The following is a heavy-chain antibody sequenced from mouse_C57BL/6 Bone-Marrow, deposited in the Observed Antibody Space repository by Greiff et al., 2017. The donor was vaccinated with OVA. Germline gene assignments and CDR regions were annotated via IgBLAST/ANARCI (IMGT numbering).Heavy chain of an antibody. Sequence: QVQLQQPGAELVRPGTSVKLSCKASGYTFTSYWMHWVKQRPGQGLEWIGVIDPSDSYTNYNQKFKGKATVTVDTSSSTAYMQLSSLTSEDSAVYYCARKRTDYWGQGTTLTVSS. CDR3: ARKRTDY. V-gene: IGHV1-59*01. CDR1: GYTFTSYW. J-gene: IGHJ2*01. CDR2: IDPSDSYT.